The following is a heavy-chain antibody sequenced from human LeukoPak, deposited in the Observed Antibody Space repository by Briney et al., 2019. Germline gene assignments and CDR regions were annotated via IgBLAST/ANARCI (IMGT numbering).Heavy chain of an antibody. Sequence: PSETLSLTCAVYGDSFSGYYWSWIRQPPGKGLEWIGEINHSGSTNYNPSLKSRVTISVDTSKNQFSLKLSSVTAADTAVYYCARGRLEWTYYYYYMDVWGKGTTVTISS. CDR2: INHSGST. V-gene: IGHV4-34*01. J-gene: IGHJ6*03. CDR1: GDSFSGYY. D-gene: IGHD1-1*01. CDR3: ARGRLEWTYYYYYMDV.